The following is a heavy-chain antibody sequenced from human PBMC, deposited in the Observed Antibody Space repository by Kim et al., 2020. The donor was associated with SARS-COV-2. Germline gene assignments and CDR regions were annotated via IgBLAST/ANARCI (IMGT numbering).Heavy chain of an antibody. D-gene: IGHD3-10*01. CDR2: TYYRSKWYN. CDR1: GDSVSSNSAA. CDR3: AKEREWGYYGSGSYGWFDP. Sequence: SQTLSLTCAISGDSVSSNSAAWNWIRQSPSRGLEWLGRTYYRSKWYNDYAVSVKSRITINPDTSKNQFSLQLNSVTPEDTAVYYCAKEREWGYYGSGSYGWFDPWGQGTLVTVSS. V-gene: IGHV6-1*01. J-gene: IGHJ5*02.